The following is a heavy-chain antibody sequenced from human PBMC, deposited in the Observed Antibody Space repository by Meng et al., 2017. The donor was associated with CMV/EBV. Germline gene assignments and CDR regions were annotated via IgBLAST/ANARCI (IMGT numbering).Heavy chain of an antibody. CDR3: ARDGRDDFWSGVDV. CDR2: ISSSSYI. D-gene: IGHD3-3*01. Sequence: GESLKISCAASGFTFSSYSMNWVRQAPGKGLEWVSSISSSSYIYYADSVKGRFTISRDNAKNSLYLQMNSLRAEDTAVYYCARDGRDDFWSGVDVWGQGTTVTVSS. J-gene: IGHJ6*02. V-gene: IGHV3-21*01. CDR1: GFTFSSYS.